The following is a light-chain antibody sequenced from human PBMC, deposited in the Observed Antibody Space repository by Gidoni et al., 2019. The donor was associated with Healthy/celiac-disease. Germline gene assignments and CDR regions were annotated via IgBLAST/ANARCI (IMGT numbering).Light chain of an antibody. CDR3: QQRSNWHT. CDR2: DAS. Sequence: EIVLTQSPATLSLSPGERATLSCRASQSVSSYLAWYQQKPGQAPRLLIYDASNRATGIPARFSGSGSGTDFTLTISSLEPEDFAVYYCQQRSNWHTFGPXTKVDIK. J-gene: IGKJ3*01. V-gene: IGKV3-11*01. CDR1: QSVSSY.